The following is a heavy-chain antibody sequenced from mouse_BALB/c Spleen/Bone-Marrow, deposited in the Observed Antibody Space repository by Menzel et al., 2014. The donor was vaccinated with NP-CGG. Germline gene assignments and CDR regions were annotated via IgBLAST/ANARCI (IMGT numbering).Heavy chain of an antibody. D-gene: IGHD2-4*01. CDR2: ISSGGSYT. CDR3: AGSYYDYDGYAMDY. V-gene: IGHV5-9-3*01. Sequence: EVQLVESGGGLVKPGGSLKLSCAASGFTFSSYAMSWVRQTPEKRLEWVATISSGGSYTYYPDSVKGRFTISRDNAKNTLYLQMSSLRSEDTAMYYCAGSYYDYDGYAMDYWGQGTSVTVSS. J-gene: IGHJ4*01. CDR1: GFTFSSYA.